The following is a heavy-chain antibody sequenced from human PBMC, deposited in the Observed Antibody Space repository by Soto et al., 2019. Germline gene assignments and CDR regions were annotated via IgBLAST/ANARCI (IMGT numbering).Heavy chain of an antibody. CDR1: GFTFSSYA. Sequence: PGGSLRLSCAASGFTFSSYAMSWVRQAPGKGLEWVSAISGSAGSAYYADSVKGRFTISRDNSKNTLYLQMNSLRADDTAVYFCAKAGPGSSSPPFDSWGQGTLVTVSS. CDR3: AKAGPGSSSPPFDS. D-gene: IGHD6-13*01. CDR2: ISGSAGSA. J-gene: IGHJ4*02. V-gene: IGHV3-23*01.